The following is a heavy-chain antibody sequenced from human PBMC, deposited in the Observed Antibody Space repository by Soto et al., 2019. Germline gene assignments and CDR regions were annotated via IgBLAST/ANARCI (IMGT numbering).Heavy chain of an antibody. CDR3: ARRYGYGTFDI. D-gene: IGHD5-18*01. Sequence: SETLSLTCTVSGGSISSSSYYWGWIRQPPGKGPGWIGSIYYSGSTYYNPSLKSRVTISVDTSKNQFSLKLSSVTAADTAVYYCARRYGYGTFDIWGQGTMVT. J-gene: IGHJ3*02. CDR1: GGSISSSSYY. V-gene: IGHV4-39*01. CDR2: IYYSGST.